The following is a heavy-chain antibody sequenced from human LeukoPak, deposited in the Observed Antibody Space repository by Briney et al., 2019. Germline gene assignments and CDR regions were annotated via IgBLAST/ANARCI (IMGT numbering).Heavy chain of an antibody. CDR1: GFTVSSNY. CDR2: IYSGGST. Sequence: PGGSLRLSCAASGFTVSSNYMSWVLQAPGKGLEWVSVIYSGGSTYYADSVKGRFTISRDNSKNTLYLQMNSLRAEDTAVYYCAKQHDPRGYSFLPGCWGQGTLVTVSS. D-gene: IGHD3-22*01. V-gene: IGHV3-66*02. J-gene: IGHJ4*02. CDR3: AKQHDPRGYSFLPGC.